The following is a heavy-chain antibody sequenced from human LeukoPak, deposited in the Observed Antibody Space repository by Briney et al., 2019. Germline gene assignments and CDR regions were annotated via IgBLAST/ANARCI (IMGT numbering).Heavy chain of an antibody. V-gene: IGHV3-23*01. CDR2: ISGSGAST. J-gene: IGHJ4*02. Sequence: GGSLRLSCAASGFTFSSYAMSWVRQAPGKGLEWVSAISGSGASTYYADSVKGRFTISRDNSKNTLYLQMSSLRAEDTAGYYCAKFRAGGYDYFDYWGQGTPVTVSS. D-gene: IGHD5-12*01. CDR3: AKFRAGGYDYFDY. CDR1: GFTFSSYA.